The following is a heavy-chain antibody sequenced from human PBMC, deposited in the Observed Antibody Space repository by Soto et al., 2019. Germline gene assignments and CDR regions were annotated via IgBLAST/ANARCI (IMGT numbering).Heavy chain of an antibody. CDR2: IHTKSGTT. D-gene: IGHD3-3*01. J-gene: IGHJ4*02. Sequence: QVQVVQSGTEVKKPGASVKVSCRASGYTFSDYYIHWIRQAPGQGPEWMGWIHTKSGTTNYAQNFQGRVTLTRDTSISTAYMELSRLTSDDTAVYFCARGGVTIFGVVDYWGQGTQVTVSS. CDR3: ARGGVTIFGVVDY. V-gene: IGHV1-2*02. CDR1: GYTFSDYY.